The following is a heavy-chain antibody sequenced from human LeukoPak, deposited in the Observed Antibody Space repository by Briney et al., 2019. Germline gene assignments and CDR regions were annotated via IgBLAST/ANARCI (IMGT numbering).Heavy chain of an antibody. CDR1: GGTFSSYA. CDR2: IIPIFGTA. J-gene: IGHJ3*02. D-gene: IGHD3-10*01. V-gene: IGHV1-69*13. CDR3: ARKRSYGSDDAFDI. Sequence: SAVKVSCKASGGTFSSYAISWVRQAPGQRLEWMGGIIPIFGTANYAQKFQGRVTITADESTSTAYMELSSLRSEDTAVYYCARKRSYGSDDAFDIWGQGTMVTVSS.